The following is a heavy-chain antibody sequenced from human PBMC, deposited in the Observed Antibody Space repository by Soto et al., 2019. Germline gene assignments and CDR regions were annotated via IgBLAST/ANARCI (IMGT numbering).Heavy chain of an antibody. CDR3: ARDDYDSSGYYSKDAFDI. V-gene: IGHV4-59*01. CDR1: GGSISSYY. J-gene: IGHJ3*02. Sequence: SETLSLTCTVSGGSISSYYWSWIRQPPGKGLEWIGYIYYSGSTNYNPSLKSRVTISVDTSKNQFSLKLSPVTAADTAVYYCARDDYDSSGYYSKDAFDIWGQGTMVTVSS. D-gene: IGHD3-22*01. CDR2: IYYSGST.